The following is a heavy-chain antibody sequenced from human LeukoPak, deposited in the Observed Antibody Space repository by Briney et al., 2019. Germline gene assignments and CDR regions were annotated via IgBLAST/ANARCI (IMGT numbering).Heavy chain of an antibody. Sequence: GGSLRLSCAASGFTFINYAMSWVRQAPGKGLEWVSAISGSGGSTYYADSVKGRFTISRDNSKNTLYLQMNSLRAEDTAVYYCAKAAGRSGYYTGYYFDYWGQGTLVTVSS. D-gene: IGHD3-3*01. CDR2: ISGSGGST. CDR3: AKAAGRSGYYTGYYFDY. CDR1: GFTFINYA. J-gene: IGHJ4*02. V-gene: IGHV3-23*01.